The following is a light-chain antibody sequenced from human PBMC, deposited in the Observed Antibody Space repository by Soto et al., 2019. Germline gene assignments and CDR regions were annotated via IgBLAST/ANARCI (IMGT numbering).Light chain of an antibody. J-gene: IGKJ5*01. V-gene: IGKV3-11*01. CDR2: DAS. Sequence: EIVLTQSPGTLSLSPVERANLSFRASQSVRTYLAWYQVKPGQAPRLLIYDASNRATGIPARFSGSGSGTDFTLTISSLEPEDFAVYYCHQRSNWPITFGQGTRLEI. CDR3: HQRSNWPIT. CDR1: QSVRTY.